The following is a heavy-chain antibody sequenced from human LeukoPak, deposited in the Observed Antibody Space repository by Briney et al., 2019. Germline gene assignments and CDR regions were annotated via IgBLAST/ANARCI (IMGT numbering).Heavy chain of an antibody. CDR2: ISWNSYDI. V-gene: IGHV3-9*03. Sequence: PGGSLRLSCAASGFTFDEYAMHWVRQPPGKGLEWVSGISWNSYDIGYADSVKGRFTISRDNAKNSLYLQMNGLRAEDMALYYCAKGVGTSYHYHMDVWGKGTTVIVSS. CDR1: GFTFDEYA. J-gene: IGHJ6*03. CDR3: AKGVGTSYHYHMDV. D-gene: IGHD1-26*01.